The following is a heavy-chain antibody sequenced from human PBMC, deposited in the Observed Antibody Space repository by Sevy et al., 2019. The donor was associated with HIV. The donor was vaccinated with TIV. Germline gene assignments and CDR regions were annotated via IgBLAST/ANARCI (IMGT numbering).Heavy chain of an antibody. CDR1: GFTFSSHA. D-gene: IGHD6-19*01. CDR2: ISYDGVIK. Sequence: GGSLRLSCAASGFTFSSHAMHWVRQAPGKGLEWVALISYDGVIKYYAESVKGRFTISIDNSKNTLYLQMNSLRADDTAVYYWAREAGYSTGWSPGNYWGQGTLVTVSS. V-gene: IGHV3-30*14. CDR3: AREAGYSTGWSPGNY. J-gene: IGHJ4*02.